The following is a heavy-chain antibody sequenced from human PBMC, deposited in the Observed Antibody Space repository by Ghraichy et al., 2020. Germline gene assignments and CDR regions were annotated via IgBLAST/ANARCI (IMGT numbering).Heavy chain of an antibody. CDR1: GGSISSSSYY. CDR3: ARDCLGELSLDAFDI. V-gene: IGHV4-39*07. Sequence: SETLSLTCTVSGGSISSSSYYWGWIRQPPGKGLEWIGSIYYSGSTYYNPSLKSRVTISVDTSKNQFSLKLSSVTAADTAVYYCARDCLGELSLDAFDIWGQGTMVTVSS. D-gene: IGHD3-16*02. CDR2: IYYSGST. J-gene: IGHJ3*02.